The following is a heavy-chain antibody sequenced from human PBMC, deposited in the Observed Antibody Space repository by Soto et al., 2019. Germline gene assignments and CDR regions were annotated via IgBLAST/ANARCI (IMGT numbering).Heavy chain of an antibody. CDR2: IRGSDSKT. CDR1: GFTFSDSA. J-gene: IGHJ5*02. V-gene: IGHV3-23*01. Sequence: HPGGSLRLSCAASGFTFSDSAMNWFRQAPGMGLERVSIIRGSDSKTNYTDSKKSRINNSRDNSKYMLYLDMNGLRDEDTAIYYCARSLNINWQNWFDAWGQGT. D-gene: IGHD1-1*01. CDR3: ARSLNINWQNWFDA.